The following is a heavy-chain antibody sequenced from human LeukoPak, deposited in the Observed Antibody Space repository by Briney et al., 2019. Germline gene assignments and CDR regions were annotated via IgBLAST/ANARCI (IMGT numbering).Heavy chain of an antibody. Sequence: SETLSLTCTVSVGSISGYFWSWVRQAPGTGLGWIGHIYYSGATNYNPSLRSRVTISVDTSKNQFSLKLRSVTAADTAVYYCARAQYSGSCFDYWGQGTLVTVSS. CDR3: ARAQYSGSCFDY. CDR1: VGSISGYF. J-gene: IGHJ4*02. D-gene: IGHD1-26*01. V-gene: IGHV4-59*13. CDR2: IYYSGAT.